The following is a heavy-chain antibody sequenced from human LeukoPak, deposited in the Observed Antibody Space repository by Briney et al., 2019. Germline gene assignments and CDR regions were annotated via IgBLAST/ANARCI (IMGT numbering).Heavy chain of an antibody. D-gene: IGHD4-11*01. CDR3: TREDHSNYNY. CDR2: IKQDGGET. V-gene: IGHV3-7*01. Sequence: GGSLRLSCAASGFTVSCSYMRWVRDYMRWVRQGPGKGLEWVASIKQDGGETFYVDSVKGRFTISRDNAKNSLYLQMNSLRAEDTAVYYCTREDHSNYNYWGQGTLVTVSS. J-gene: IGHJ4*02. CDR1: GFTVSCSYMRWVRDY.